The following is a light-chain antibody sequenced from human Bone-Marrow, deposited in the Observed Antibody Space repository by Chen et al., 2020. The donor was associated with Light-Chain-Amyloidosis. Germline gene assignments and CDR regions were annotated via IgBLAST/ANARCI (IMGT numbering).Light chain of an antibody. Sequence: QSALTQPASVSGSPGQSITISCTGTSSDVGGDNHVSWYQQHPDKAPKLMIYEVTNRPSWVPDRFSGSKSDNTASLTISGLQTEYEADYFCSSYTITNALVFGSGTRVTGL. J-gene: IGLJ1*01. CDR3: SSYTITNALV. V-gene: IGLV2-14*01. CDR2: EVT. CDR1: SSDVGGDNH.